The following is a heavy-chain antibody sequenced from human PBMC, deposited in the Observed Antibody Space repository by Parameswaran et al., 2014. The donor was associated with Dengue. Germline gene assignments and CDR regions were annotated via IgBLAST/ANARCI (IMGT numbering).Heavy chain of an antibody. Sequence: RWIRQPPGKGLEWVSVIYSGGTTYYADSVKGRFTISRQNSKNTLYLQMNSLRTDDTAVYYCATLYWGALENWGQGTLVTVSS. CDR2: IYSGGTT. CDR3: ATLYWGALEN. V-gene: IGHV3-53*04. J-gene: IGHJ4*02. D-gene: IGHD1-26*01.